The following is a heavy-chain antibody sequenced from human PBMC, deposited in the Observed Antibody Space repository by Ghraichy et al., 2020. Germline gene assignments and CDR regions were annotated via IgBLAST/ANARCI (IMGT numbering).Heavy chain of an antibody. Sequence: GGSLRLSCAVSGFTFSSYAMSWVRQAPGKGLEWVSAIGGSGGSTYYADSVKGRFTISRDNSKNTLYLQMNSLRAEDTAVYYCAKLDGSGYGILLPFDYWGQGTLVTVSS. J-gene: IGHJ4*02. CDR2: IGGSGGST. V-gene: IGHV3-23*01. CDR3: AKLDGSGYGILLPFDY. CDR1: GFTFSSYA. D-gene: IGHD5-12*01.